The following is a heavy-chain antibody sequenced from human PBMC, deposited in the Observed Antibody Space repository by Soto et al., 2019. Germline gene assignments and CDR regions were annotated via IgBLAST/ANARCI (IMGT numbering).Heavy chain of an antibody. CDR2: IIPIFGTA. CDR3: ARDQYYGSGDGYYYGMDV. Sequence: QVQLVQSGAEVKKPGSSVKVSCKASGGTFSSYAISWVRQAPGQGLEWMAGIIPIFGTAYYAQKCQGRVTITADESTSTAYMELSSLRTEDTAVYYCARDQYYGSGDGYYYGMDVWGQGTTVTVSS. CDR1: GGTFSSYA. J-gene: IGHJ6*02. D-gene: IGHD3-10*01. V-gene: IGHV1-69*01.